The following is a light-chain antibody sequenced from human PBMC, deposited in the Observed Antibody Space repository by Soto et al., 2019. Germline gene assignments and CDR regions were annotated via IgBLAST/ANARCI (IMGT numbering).Light chain of an antibody. J-gene: IGLJ2*01. V-gene: IGLV4-69*01. CDR1: SGHSSYA. Sequence: QPVLTQSPSASASLGASVKLTCTLSSGHSSYAIAWHQQQPEKGPRYLMKLNSDGSHNKGDGIPDRFSGSSSGAERYLTXXXXXXXXXXXXYCQTWGTGIVVFGGGTK. CDR3: QTWGTGIVV. CDR2: LNSDGSH.